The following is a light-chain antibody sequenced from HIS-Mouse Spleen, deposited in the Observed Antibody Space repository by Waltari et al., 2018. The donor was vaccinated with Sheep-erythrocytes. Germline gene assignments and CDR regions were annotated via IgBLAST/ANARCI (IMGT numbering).Light chain of an antibody. V-gene: IGLV2-11*01. CDR3: CSYAGSYNHV. J-gene: IGLJ1*01. CDR2: DVS. Sequence: QSALTQPRSVSGSPGQSVTIPCTGTSSDVGGYNYVSWYQQHPGKAPKPMLYDVSNRPSGFPDRFSGSKSGNTASLTISGLQAEDEADYYCCSYAGSYNHVFATGTKVTVL. CDR1: SSDVGGYNY.